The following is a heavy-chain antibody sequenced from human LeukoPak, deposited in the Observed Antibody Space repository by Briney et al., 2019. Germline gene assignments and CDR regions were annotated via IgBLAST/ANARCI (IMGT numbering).Heavy chain of an antibody. D-gene: IGHD3-10*01. CDR1: GDTFSNFG. CDR2: ISAYSGNR. V-gene: IGHV1-18*01. CDR3: ATTELP. Sequence: ASVKISCKASGDTFSNFGFGWVRQAPGQGFEWMGWISAYSGNRNSARNFQERVTMTTEKSTNTAYMELRGLTSGDTAVYFCATTELPWGKGTLVTVSS. J-gene: IGHJ4*02.